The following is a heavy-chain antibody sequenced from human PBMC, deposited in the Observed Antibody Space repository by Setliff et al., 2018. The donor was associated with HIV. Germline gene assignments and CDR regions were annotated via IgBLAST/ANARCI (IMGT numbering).Heavy chain of an antibody. Sequence: ASVKVSCKASGYTFTSYDINWVRQATGQGLEWMGWMNPNSGNTGYAQKFQGRVTMTRNTSISTAYMELSSLGSEDTAVYYCARAPLYDFWSPGFDAFDIWGQGTMVTVSS. CDR2: MNPNSGNT. CDR3: ARAPLYDFWSPGFDAFDI. CDR1: GYTFTSYD. J-gene: IGHJ3*02. V-gene: IGHV1-8*02. D-gene: IGHD3-3*01.